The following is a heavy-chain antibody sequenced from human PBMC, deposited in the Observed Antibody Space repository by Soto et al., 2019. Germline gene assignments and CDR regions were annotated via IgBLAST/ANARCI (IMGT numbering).Heavy chain of an antibody. J-gene: IGHJ4*02. D-gene: IGHD4-17*01. Sequence: GGSLRLSCAASGFTLSNYGMHWVRQAPGKGLELVAVISHDGNNRNYVDSVKGRFTISRDNSKNSLYLQMNSLRDEDTAVYFCARGIIYGDLAYYLDYWGQGSLVTVS. CDR3: ARGIIYGDLAYYLDY. CDR2: ISHDGNNR. CDR1: GFTLSNYG. V-gene: IGHV3-30*03.